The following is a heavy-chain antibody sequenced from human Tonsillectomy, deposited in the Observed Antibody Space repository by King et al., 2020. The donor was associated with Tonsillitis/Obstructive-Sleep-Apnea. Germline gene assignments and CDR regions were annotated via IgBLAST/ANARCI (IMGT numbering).Heavy chain of an antibody. D-gene: IGHD6-6*01. CDR1: GFTFSSYA. V-gene: IGHV3-30*01. CDR3: ARDDNSSPPYYYYYMDV. Sequence: VQLVESGGGVVQPGRSLRLSCAASGFTFSSYAMHWVRQAPGKGLEWVAVISYDGSNKYYADSVKGRFTISRDNSKNTLYLQMNSLRAEDTAVYYCARDDNSSPPYYYYYMDVWGKGTTVTVSS. CDR2: ISYDGSNK. J-gene: IGHJ6*03.